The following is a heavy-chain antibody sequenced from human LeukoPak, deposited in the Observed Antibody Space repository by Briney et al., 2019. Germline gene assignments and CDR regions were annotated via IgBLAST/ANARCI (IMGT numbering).Heavy chain of an antibody. CDR3: ARADSVPAGDYHYWYMDV. D-gene: IGHD2-2*01. Sequence: GASVKVSCKASGYTFTSYYMHWVRQAPGQGLEWMGIINPSGGSTSYAQKFQGGVTMTRDMSTSTVYMELSSLRSEDTAVYYCARADSVPAGDYHYWYMDVWGKGTTVTVSS. CDR2: INPSGGST. V-gene: IGHV1-46*01. CDR1: GYTFTSYY. J-gene: IGHJ6*03.